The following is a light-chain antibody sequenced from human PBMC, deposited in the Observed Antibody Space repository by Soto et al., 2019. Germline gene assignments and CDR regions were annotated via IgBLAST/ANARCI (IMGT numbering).Light chain of an antibody. CDR2: TNN. CDR3: AAWDVSLSDVV. CDR1: SSNIGSNY. V-gene: IGLV1-47*01. Sequence: QSVLTQPPSASGTPGQRVTISCSGNSSNIGSNYVYWYQQLPGTAPKLLIYTNNQRPSGVPDRFSGSKSGTSASLAISGLRSGDEADYYCAAWDVSLSDVVFGGGTKLTVL. J-gene: IGLJ2*01.